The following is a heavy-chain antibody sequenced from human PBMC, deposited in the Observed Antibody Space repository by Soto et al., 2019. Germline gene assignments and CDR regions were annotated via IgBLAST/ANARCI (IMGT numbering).Heavy chain of an antibody. CDR2: IYYSGST. J-gene: IGHJ6*03. CDR1: GGSISSYY. D-gene: IGHD2-15*01. V-gene: IGHV4-59*01. CDR3: ARSYRRYCSGGSCYSYYYYYMDV. Sequence: QVQLQESGPGLVKPSETLSLTCTVSGGSISSYYWSWIRQPPGKGLEWIGYIYYSGSTNYTPSLKSRVTKSVDTSKKQFSLKLSSVTAADTAVYYCARSYRRYCSGGSCYSYYYYYMDVWRKGTTVTVSS.